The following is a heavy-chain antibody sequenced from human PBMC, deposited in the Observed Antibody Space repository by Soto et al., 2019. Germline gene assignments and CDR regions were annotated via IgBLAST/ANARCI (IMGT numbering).Heavy chain of an antibody. Sequence: QVQLVQSGAEVKKPGASVKVSCKASGYTFRSYGITWVRQAPGRGLEWMGWISAYNGNTTYAQNLQGRVTMTTDTDTTTAYMELRSLRSDDTALYYCARVPGYCSGGSCYAVDPWGQGTLVTVSS. V-gene: IGHV1-18*04. CDR3: ARVPGYCSGGSCYAVDP. D-gene: IGHD2-15*01. J-gene: IGHJ5*02. CDR2: ISAYNGNT. CDR1: GYTFRSYG.